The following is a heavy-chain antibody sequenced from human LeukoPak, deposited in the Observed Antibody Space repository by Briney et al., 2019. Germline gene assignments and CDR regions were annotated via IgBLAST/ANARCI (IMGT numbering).Heavy chain of an antibody. D-gene: IGHD3-22*01. V-gene: IGHV3-7*01. CDR2: IKQDGSEK. CDR3: ARVYFQYYYDSSGQNDY. Sequence: GGSLRLSCAASGFTFSSYSMNWVRQAPGKGLEWVANIKQDGSEKYYVDSVKGRFTISRDNAKNSLYLQMNSLRAEDTAVYYCARVYFQYYYDSSGQNDYWGQGILVTVSS. CDR1: GFTFSSYS. J-gene: IGHJ4*02.